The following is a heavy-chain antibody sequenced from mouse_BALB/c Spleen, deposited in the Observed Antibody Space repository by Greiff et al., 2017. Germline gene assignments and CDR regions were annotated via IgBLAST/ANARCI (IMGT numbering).Heavy chain of an antibody. V-gene: IGHV14-1*02. CDR2: INPENDDT. J-gene: IGHJ2*01. CDR3: DRSRYYGKTDYCDY. D-gene: IGHD1-1*01. Sequence: EVQLQQSGAELVKPGASVKLSCKASGFNINDYYMHWVKQRPEQGLEWIGWINPENDDTKYDSKLQGKARITADTSSNTAYMQLSSMTSVDTAVYSCDRSRYYGKTDYCDYWGQGTTLTVSA. CDR1: GFNINDYY.